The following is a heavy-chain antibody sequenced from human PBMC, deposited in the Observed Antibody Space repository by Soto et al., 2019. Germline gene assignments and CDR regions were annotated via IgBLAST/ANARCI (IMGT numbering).Heavy chain of an antibody. J-gene: IGHJ6*03. D-gene: IGHD5-18*01. CDR2: ISSSSSYI. CDR3: ARVITNVDTDMVGYYYYYMDV. V-gene: IGHV3-21*01. Sequence: EVQLVESGGGLVKPGGSLRLSCAASGFTFSSYSMNWVRQAPGKGLEWVSSISSSSSYIYYADSVKGRFTISRDNAKNSLYLQMNSLRAEDTAVYYCARVITNVDTDMVGYYYYYMDVWGKGTTVTVSS. CDR1: GFTFSSYS.